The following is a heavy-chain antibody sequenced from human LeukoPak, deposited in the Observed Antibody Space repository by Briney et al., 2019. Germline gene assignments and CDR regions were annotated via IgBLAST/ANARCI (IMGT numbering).Heavy chain of an antibody. Sequence: ASVKVSCKVSGYTLTELSTHWVRQAPGKGLEWMGGFDPEDGETIYAQKFQGRVTMTEDTSTDTAYMELSSLRSEDTAVYYCATLGSSSSWYYFDYWGQGTLVTVSS. CDR3: ATLGSSSSWYYFDY. CDR1: GYTLTELS. J-gene: IGHJ4*02. V-gene: IGHV1-24*01. D-gene: IGHD6-13*01. CDR2: FDPEDGET.